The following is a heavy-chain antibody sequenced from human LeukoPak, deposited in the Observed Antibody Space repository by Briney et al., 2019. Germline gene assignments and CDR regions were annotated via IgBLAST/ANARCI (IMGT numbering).Heavy chain of an antibody. J-gene: IGHJ4*02. D-gene: IGHD2-2*01. CDR3: ASQISRKNPPLDY. CDR1: GGSISSYY. Sequence: SETLSLTCTVSGGSISSYYWSWIRQPPGKGLEWIGYIYYSGSTNYNPSLKSRVTISVDTSKNQFSLKLSSVTAADTAVYYCASQISRKNPPLDYWGQGTLVTVSS. CDR2: IYYSGST. V-gene: IGHV4-59*01.